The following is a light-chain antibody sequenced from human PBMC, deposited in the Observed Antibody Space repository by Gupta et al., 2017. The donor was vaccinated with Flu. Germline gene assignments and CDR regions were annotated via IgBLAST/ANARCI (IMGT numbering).Light chain of an antibody. CDR1: SSNIGSNS. CDR2: RNN. V-gene: IGLV1-47*01. J-gene: IGLJ3*02. CDR3: AAWDDSLSGGWV. Sequence: QSVLTQPPSASGTPGQRVTISCSGSSSNIGSNSVYWYQQLPGTAPKLLIYRNNQRPSGVPDRFAGSKSGTSASLAIRGLRSEDEADYYCAAWDDSLSGGWVFGGGTKLTGL.